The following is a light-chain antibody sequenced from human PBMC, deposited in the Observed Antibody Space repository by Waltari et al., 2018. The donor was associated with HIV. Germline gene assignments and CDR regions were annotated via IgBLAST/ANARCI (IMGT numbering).Light chain of an antibody. J-gene: IGLJ2*01. CDR1: SSDVGGYNY. V-gene: IGLV2-14*01. CDR3: CSYASSTTLDV. CDR2: EVS. Sequence: QSALTQPASVSGSPGQSITISCTGTSSDVGGYNYVSWYQQHPGKAPKLLIYEVSNRPSGIFNRFSCSKSVNTSSLTISGLQAEDEADYYCCSYASSTTLDVFGGGTKLTVL.